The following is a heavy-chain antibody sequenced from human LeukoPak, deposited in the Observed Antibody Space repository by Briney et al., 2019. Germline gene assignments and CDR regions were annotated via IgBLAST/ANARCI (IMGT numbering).Heavy chain of an antibody. CDR2: INPNSGGP. CDR3: ARGSRIVVVPAAYYYYYYMDV. Sequence: ASVKVSCKASGYTFTGYYMHWVRQAPGQGLEWMGWINPNSGGPNYAQKFQGRVTMTRDTSISTAYMELSRLRSDDTAVYYCARGSRIVVVPAAYYYYYYMDVWGKGTTVTVSS. J-gene: IGHJ6*03. V-gene: IGHV1-2*02. D-gene: IGHD2-2*01. CDR1: GYTFTGYY.